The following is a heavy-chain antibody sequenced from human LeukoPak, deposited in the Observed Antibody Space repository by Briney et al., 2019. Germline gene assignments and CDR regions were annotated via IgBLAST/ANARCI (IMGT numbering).Heavy chain of an antibody. D-gene: IGHD1-26*01. J-gene: IGHJ4*02. CDR1: GYTFTSSG. CDR3: ARVGATTLYFDY. Sequence: ASVKVSCKASGYTFTSSGISWVRQAPGQGLEWMGWISTYNGNTNYAQKLQGRVTMTTDTSTSTAYMELRSLRSDDTAVYYCARVGATTLYFDYWGQGTLVTVSS. V-gene: IGHV1-18*01. CDR2: ISTYNGNT.